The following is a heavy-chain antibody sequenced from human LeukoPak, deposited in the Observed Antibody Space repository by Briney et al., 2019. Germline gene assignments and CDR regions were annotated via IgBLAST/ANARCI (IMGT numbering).Heavy chain of an antibody. V-gene: IGHV3-23*01. CDR2: ISGSGGST. J-gene: IGHJ4*02. CDR3: AKQTRPQLERRLGFDY. D-gene: IGHD1-1*01. Sequence: GGSLRLSCAAYGFTFSSYAMSWVRQAPGKGLEWVSAISGSGGSTYYADSVKGRFTISRDNSKNTLYLQMNSLRAEDTAVYYCAKQTRPQLERRLGFDYWGQGTLVTVSS. CDR1: GFTFSSYA.